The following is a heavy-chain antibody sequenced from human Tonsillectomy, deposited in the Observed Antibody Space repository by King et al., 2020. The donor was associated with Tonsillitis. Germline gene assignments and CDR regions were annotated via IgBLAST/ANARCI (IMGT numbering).Heavy chain of an antibody. J-gene: IGHJ5*02. CDR1: GYTFTNYG. V-gene: IGHV1-18*01. CDR3: ARDLAYFSDSSGYFNWFDP. D-gene: IGHD3-22*01. Sequence: QLVQSGAEVKKPGASVKVSCQASGYTFTNYGISWVRQAPGQGLEWMGWISGYNGNTHYVQNLQGRVIMTTDTSTSTAYMELRSLRSDDTAVYYCARDLAYFSDSSGYFNWFDPWGQGTLVTVSS. CDR2: ISGYNGNT.